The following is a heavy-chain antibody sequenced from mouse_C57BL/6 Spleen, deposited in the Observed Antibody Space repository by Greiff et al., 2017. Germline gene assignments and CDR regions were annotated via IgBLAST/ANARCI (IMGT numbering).Heavy chain of an antibody. V-gene: IGHV1-78*01. J-gene: IGHJ4*01. D-gene: IGHD6-5*01. CDR1: GSTFTDHT. Sequence: QVQLQQSDAELVNPGASVKISCKVSGSTFTDHTIHWLKQRPEQGLEWIGYISPRDGSSKYNEKFKGKATLTADKSSSTASMQLNSLTSESSAVYFCASAYDYCAMDYWGQGTSVTVSS. CDR3: ASAYDYCAMDY. CDR2: ISPRDGSS.